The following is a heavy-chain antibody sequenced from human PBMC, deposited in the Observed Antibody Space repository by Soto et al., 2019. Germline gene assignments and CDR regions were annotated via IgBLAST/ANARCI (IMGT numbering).Heavy chain of an antibody. Sequence: GESLKISCKGSGYSFTSYWIGWVRQTPGKGLEWMGIIYPGDSDTRYSPSFQGQVTISADKSISTAYLQWSSLKASDTAMYYCARLTDSSGYYFYYFDYWGQGTLVTVSS. V-gene: IGHV5-51*01. CDR1: GYSFTSYW. D-gene: IGHD3-22*01. CDR2: IYPGDSDT. CDR3: ARLTDSSGYYFYYFDY. J-gene: IGHJ4*02.